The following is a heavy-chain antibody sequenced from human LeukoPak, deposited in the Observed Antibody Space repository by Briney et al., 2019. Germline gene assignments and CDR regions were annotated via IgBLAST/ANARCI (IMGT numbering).Heavy chain of an antibody. Sequence: SETLSLTCAVYGGSFSGYYWSWIRQPPGKGLEWIGEINHSGSTNYNPSLKSRVTISVDTSKNQFSLKLSSVTAADTAVYYCARGQISRLVDYWGQGTLVTISS. J-gene: IGHJ4*02. CDR3: ARGQISRLVDY. D-gene: IGHD5-12*01. CDR1: GGSFSGYY. CDR2: INHSGST. V-gene: IGHV4-34*01.